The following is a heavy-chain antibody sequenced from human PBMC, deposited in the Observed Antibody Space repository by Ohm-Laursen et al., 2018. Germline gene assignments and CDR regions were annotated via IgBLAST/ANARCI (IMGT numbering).Heavy chain of an antibody. Sequence: SQTLSLTCAVYGGSFSGYYWSWIRQPPGKGLEWIGEINHSGSTNYNPSLKSRVTISVDTSKNQFSLKLSSVTAADTAVYYCARMVYYDSSGYHDYWGQGTLVTVSS. CDR1: GGSFSGYY. D-gene: IGHD3-22*01. J-gene: IGHJ4*02. V-gene: IGHV4-34*01. CDR3: ARMVYYDSSGYHDY. CDR2: INHSGST.